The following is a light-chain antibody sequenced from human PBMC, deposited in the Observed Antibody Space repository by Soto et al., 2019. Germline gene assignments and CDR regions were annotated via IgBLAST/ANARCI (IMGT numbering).Light chain of an antibody. CDR2: DAS. J-gene: IGKJ4*01. CDR3: QQRSNLLT. Sequence: EIVLTQSPATLSLSPGERATLSCRASQSIRSYLAWYQQKPGQAPRLLIYDASNRATGIPARFSASGFGTDFTLTISSLEPEDFAIYYCQQRSNLLTFGGGTKIEIK. V-gene: IGKV3-11*01. CDR1: QSIRSY.